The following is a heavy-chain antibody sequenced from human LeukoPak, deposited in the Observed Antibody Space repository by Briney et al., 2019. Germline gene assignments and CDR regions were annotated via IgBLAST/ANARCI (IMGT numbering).Heavy chain of an antibody. J-gene: IGHJ4*02. V-gene: IGHV3-15*01. CDR2: IKSKTDGGTT. CDR3: TTFVNYYGSGNSVDY. Sequence: GGSLRLSCAAYGFTFSNAWMSWVRQAPGKGLEWVGRIKSKTDGGTTDYAAPVKGRFAISRDDSKNTLYLQMNSLKTEDTAVYYCTTFVNYYGSGNSVDYWGQGTLVTVSS. D-gene: IGHD3-10*01. CDR1: GFTFSNAW.